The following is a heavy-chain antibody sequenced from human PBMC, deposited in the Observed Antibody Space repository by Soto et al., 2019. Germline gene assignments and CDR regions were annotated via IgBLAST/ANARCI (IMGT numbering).Heavy chain of an antibody. D-gene: IGHD3-10*01. Sequence: GGSLRLSCAASGFSFRNYAMSWVRQAPGKGLEWISTLTGSSSNIYYADSVKGRFAISRDNSRNTLYLQMNSLTAEDTAVYYCANGRATYGLLTHDYWGQGTLVTV. V-gene: IGHV3-23*01. CDR1: GFSFRNYA. CDR3: ANGRATYGLLTHDY. CDR2: LTGSSSNI. J-gene: IGHJ4*02.